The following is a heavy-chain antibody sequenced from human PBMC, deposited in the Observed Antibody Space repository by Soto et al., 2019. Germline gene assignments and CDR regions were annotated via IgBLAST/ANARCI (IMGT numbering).Heavy chain of an antibody. CDR1: GGTFSSYA. CDR3: ARAGVIVGVGAAYDAFDS. CDR2: IIPIFGTA. J-gene: IGHJ3*02. V-gene: IGHV1-69*01. Sequence: QVQLVQSGAEVKKPGSSVKVSCKASGGTFSSYAISWVRQAPGQGLEWMGGIIPIFGTANYAQKFQGRVTITADESTSTADMERSSLRSEDTAVDYWARAGVIVGVGAAYDAFDSWGQGTMVTVSA. D-gene: IGHD2-15*01.